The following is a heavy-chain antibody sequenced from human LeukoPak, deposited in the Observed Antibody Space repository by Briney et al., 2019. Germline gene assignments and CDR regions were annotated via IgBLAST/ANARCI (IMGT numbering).Heavy chain of an antibody. CDR3: ARAKWLLLDY. CDR2: INPNSGGT. D-gene: IGHD3-22*01. CDR1: GGTFSSYA. V-gene: IGHV1-2*02. Sequence: ASVKVSCKASGGTFSSYAISWVRQAPGQGLEWMGWINPNSGGTNYAQKFQGRVTMTRDTSISTAYMELSRLRSDDTAVYYCARAKWLLLDYWGQGTLVTVSS. J-gene: IGHJ4*02.